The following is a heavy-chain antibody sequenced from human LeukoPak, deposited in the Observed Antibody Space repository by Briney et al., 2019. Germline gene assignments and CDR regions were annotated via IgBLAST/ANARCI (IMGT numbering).Heavy chain of an antibody. J-gene: IGHJ6*04. CDR2: ISSSSGSI. CDR1: GFTFSGYS. V-gene: IGHV3-21*01. D-gene: IGHD3-10*02. Sequence: GGSLRLSCAASGFTFSGYSMNWVRQAPGKGLEWVSSISSSSGSIYYADSVKGRFTISRDNAKNSLYLQMNSLRAEDTAVYYCAELGITMIGGVWGKGTTVTISS. CDR3: AELGITMIGGV.